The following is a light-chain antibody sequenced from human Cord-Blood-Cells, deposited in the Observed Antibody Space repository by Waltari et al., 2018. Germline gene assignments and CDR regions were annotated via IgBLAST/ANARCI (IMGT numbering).Light chain of an antibody. CDR3: MQALQTPYT. CDR2: LGS. Sequence: EIVRTKLTILRPVIPGEPASISCRSSQSLLHSNGYNYLDWYLQKPGQSPQLLIYLGSNRASGVPDRFSGSGSGTDFTLKISRVEAEDVGVYYCMQALQTPYTFGQGTKLEIK. J-gene: IGKJ2*01. V-gene: IGKV2-28*01. CDR1: QSLLHSNGYNY.